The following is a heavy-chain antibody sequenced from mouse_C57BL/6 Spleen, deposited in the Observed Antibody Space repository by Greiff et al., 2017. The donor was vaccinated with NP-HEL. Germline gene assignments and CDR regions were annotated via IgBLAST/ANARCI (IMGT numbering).Heavy chain of an antibody. Sequence: VQLKESGGDLVKPGGSLKLSCAASGFTFSSYGMSWVRQTPDKRLEWVATISSGGSYTYYPDSVKGRFTISRDNAKNTLYLQMSSLKAEDTARYYCARGGDVGDYWGQGTSVTVSS. CDR3: ARGGDVGDY. V-gene: IGHV5-6*01. D-gene: IGHD3-3*01. CDR2: ISSGGSYT. CDR1: GFTFSSYG. J-gene: IGHJ4*01.